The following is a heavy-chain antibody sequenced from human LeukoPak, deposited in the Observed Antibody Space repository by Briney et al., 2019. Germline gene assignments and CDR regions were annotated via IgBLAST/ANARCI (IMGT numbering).Heavy chain of an antibody. Sequence: PGGSLRLSCAASGFTFSSYAMSWVRQAPGKGLEWVSAISGSGGSTYYADSVKGRFTISRDNSKNTLYLQMNSLRAEDTAVYYRAKGTLWELPLAPFDYWGQGTLVTVSS. CDR2: ISGSGGST. CDR3: AKGTLWELPLAPFDY. V-gene: IGHV3-23*01. D-gene: IGHD1-26*01. J-gene: IGHJ4*02. CDR1: GFTFSSYA.